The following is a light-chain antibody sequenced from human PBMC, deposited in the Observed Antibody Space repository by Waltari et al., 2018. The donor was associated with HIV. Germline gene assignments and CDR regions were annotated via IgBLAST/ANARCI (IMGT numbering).Light chain of an antibody. CDR1: SSNIGAGYD. CDR3: SSYTSSNTYV. CDR2: GNS. Sequence: QSVLTQPPSVSGAPGQRVTISCTGSSSNIGAGYDVHWYQQLPGTAPKLLIYGNSNRPSGVANRFSGSKSGNTASLTISGLQAEDEADYYCSSYTSSNTYVFGSGTRVTVL. V-gene: IGLV1-40*01. J-gene: IGLJ1*01.